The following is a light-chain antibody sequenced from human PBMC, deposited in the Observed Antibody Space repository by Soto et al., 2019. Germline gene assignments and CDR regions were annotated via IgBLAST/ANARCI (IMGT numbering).Light chain of an antibody. CDR2: AAS. J-gene: IGKJ2*01. V-gene: IGKV1-39*01. CDR1: QNSRNF. Sequence: DLQMTQSPSSLSASVGDRVTITCRASQNSRNFLNWYQQKPGKAPKLLIYAASRLQSGVPSRFSGSGSGTSFTLTISCLQSEDFATYYCQQYYDYPRTFGQGTKLEI. CDR3: QQYYDYPRT.